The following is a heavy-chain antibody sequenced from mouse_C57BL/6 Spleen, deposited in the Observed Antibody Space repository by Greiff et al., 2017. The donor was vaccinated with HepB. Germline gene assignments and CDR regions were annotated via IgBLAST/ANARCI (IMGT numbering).Heavy chain of an antibody. J-gene: IGHJ3*01. CDR3: ARGYDYYDTY. Sequence: ESGPGLVKPSQSLSLTCSVTGYSITSGYYWNWIRQFPGNKLEWMGYISYDGSNNYNPSLKNRISITRDTSKNQFFLKLNSVTTEDTATYYCARGYDYYDTYWGQGTLVTVSA. V-gene: IGHV3-6*01. CDR2: ISYDGSN. D-gene: IGHD2-4*01. CDR1: GYSITSGYY.